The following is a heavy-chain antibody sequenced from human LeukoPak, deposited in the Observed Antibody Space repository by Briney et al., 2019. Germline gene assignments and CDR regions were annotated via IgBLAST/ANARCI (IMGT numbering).Heavy chain of an antibody. CDR2: IYYSGST. CDR3: ARHRKGGKWELHFDY. CDR1: GGSISSSSYY. V-gene: IGHV4-39*01. Sequence: SETLSLTCTVSGGSISSSSYYWGWIRQPPGKGLEWIGSIYYSGSTYYNPSLKSRVTISVDTSKNQFSLKLSSVTVRGAAVYYCARHRKGGKWELHFDYWGQGTLVTVSS. D-gene: IGHD1-26*01. J-gene: IGHJ4*02.